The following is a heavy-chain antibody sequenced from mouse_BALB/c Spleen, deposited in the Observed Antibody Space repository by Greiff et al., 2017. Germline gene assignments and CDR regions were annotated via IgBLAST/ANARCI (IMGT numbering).Heavy chain of an antibody. Sequence: VQLQQSGAELVRSGASVKLSCTASGFNIKDYYMHWVKQRPEQGLEWIGWIDPENGDTEYAPKFQGKATMTADTSSNTAYLQLSSLTSEDTAVYYCNGGGWHFDYWGQGTTLTVSS. CDR2: IDPENGDT. D-gene: IGHD1-2*01. V-gene: IGHV14-4*02. CDR3: NGGGWHFDY. CDR1: GFNIKDYY. J-gene: IGHJ2*01.